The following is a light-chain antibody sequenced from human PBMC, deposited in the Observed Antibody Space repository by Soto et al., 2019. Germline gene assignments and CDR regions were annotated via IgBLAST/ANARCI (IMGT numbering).Light chain of an antibody. J-gene: IGKJ4*01. CDR3: QTYNSAPIT. Sequence: DIQMTQSPSSLSASVGDRVTITCRASQGISNYLAWYQQKPGKVPKLVIYGASALQSGVPSLFSGSGSGTDFTLTIGSLQPEDVATYYCQTYNSAPITFDGGTRVEIK. CDR2: GAS. CDR1: QGISNY. V-gene: IGKV1-27*01.